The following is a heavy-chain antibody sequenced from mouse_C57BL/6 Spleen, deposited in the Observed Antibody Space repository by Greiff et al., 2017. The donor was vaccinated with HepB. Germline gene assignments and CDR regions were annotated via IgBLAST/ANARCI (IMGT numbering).Heavy chain of an antibody. CDR1: GFTFSDYG. CDR3: ARSLFITTVVGDY. Sequence: VQLQQSGGGLVKPGGSLKLSCAASGFTFSDYGMHWVRQAPEKGLEWVAYISSGSSTIYYADTVKGRFTISRDNAKNTLFLQMTSLRSEDTAMYYCARSLFITTVVGDYWGQGTTLTVSS. D-gene: IGHD1-1*01. J-gene: IGHJ2*01. V-gene: IGHV5-17*01. CDR2: ISSGSSTI.